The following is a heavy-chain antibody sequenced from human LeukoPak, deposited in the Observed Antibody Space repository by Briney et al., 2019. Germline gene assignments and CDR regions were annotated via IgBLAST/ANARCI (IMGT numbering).Heavy chain of an antibody. Sequence: PGGSLRLSCAVSGFTFINYAMSWVRQAPGRGLEWVSSISGRGGSTYYADSVKGRFTISRDNSKNTLYLQVNSLRVEDTAVYYCAKDTGRVVPDAFDIWGQGTMVTVSS. CDR2: ISGRGGST. J-gene: IGHJ3*02. V-gene: IGHV3-23*01. CDR3: AKDTGRVVPDAFDI. CDR1: GFTFINYA. D-gene: IGHD2-2*01.